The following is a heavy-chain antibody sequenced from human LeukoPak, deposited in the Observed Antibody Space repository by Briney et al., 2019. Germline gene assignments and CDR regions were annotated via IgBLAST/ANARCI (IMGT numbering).Heavy chain of an antibody. Sequence: GGSLRLSCAVSGFTLRSNYMNWVRQAPGKGLEWVSIFYSDGSTFYADSVRGRFTISRDNSKNTLFLQMNSLRAEDTAVYYCARAKRAADFFERFDSWGQGTLVTVSS. J-gene: IGHJ4*02. CDR1: GFTLRSNY. CDR3: ARAKRAADFFERFDS. D-gene: IGHD6-13*01. CDR2: FYSDGST. V-gene: IGHV3-53*01.